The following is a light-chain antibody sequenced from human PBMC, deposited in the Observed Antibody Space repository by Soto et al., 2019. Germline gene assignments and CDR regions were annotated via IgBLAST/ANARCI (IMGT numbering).Light chain of an antibody. Sequence: DVVLTQSPLALPVTLGQPASISRRSSQSLVYSDGNTYLNWFHQRPGQSPRRLIYRVSNRDSGVPDRFSGSGSGTDFTLTISRVEAEDVGIYYCMQGTHWPPITFGPGTKVDIK. V-gene: IGKV2-30*01. CDR2: RVS. CDR3: MQGTHWPPIT. J-gene: IGKJ3*01. CDR1: QSLVYSDGNTY.